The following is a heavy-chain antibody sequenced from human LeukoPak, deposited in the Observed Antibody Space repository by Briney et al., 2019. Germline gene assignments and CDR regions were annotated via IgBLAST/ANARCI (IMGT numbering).Heavy chain of an antibody. Sequence: GGSLRLSCAASGFTFSSYGMHWVRQAPGKGLEWVAVIAYDGSNKYYADSVKGRFTISRDNSKNTLYLQMNSLRAEDTAVYYCARDIYSGLLAGYFDYWGQGTLVTVSS. J-gene: IGHJ4*02. CDR1: GFTFSSYG. D-gene: IGHD5-12*01. V-gene: IGHV3-30*19. CDR2: IAYDGSNK. CDR3: ARDIYSGLLAGYFDY.